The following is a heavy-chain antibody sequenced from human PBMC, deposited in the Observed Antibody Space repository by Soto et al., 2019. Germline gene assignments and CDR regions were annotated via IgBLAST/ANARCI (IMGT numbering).Heavy chain of an antibody. CDR3: ARTRSGSYL. Sequence: QVQLVQSGAEVKKPGASVKVACRASGYTFTSFDINWVRQATGQGLEWMGRMNPSSGNTAYAQQLQGRGTMTRDPPISTAYMELSSLRSEATAVYYCARTRSGSYLWGQGTLVTVSS. J-gene: IGHJ5*02. CDR1: GYTFTSFD. D-gene: IGHD3-10*01. CDR2: MNPSSGNT. V-gene: IGHV1-8*01.